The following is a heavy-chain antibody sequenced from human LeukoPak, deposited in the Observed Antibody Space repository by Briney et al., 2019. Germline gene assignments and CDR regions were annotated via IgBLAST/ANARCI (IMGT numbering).Heavy chain of an antibody. CDR3: ARVFPNIVVVPAAISIPKVDAYYYYYMDV. J-gene: IGHJ6*03. CDR2: ISAYNGNT. Sequence: ASVKVSCKASGYTFTSYGISWVRQAPGQGLEWMGWISAYNGNTNYAQKLQGRVTMTTDTSTSTAYMELRSLRSDDTAVYYCARVFPNIVVVPAAISIPKVDAYYYYYMDVWGKGTTVTVSS. V-gene: IGHV1-18*01. D-gene: IGHD2-2*01. CDR1: GYTFTSYG.